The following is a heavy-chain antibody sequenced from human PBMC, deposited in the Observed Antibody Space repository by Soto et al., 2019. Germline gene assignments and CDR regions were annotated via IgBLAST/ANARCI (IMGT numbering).Heavy chain of an antibody. J-gene: IGHJ4*02. CDR1: GDSVSSNSAA. CDR2: TYFRSKWYN. D-gene: IGHD2-8*01. Sequence: PSQTLSLPCAISGDSVSSNSAAWNWIRQSPSRGLEWLGRTYFRSKWYNDYAVSVKSRITISPDTSKNQFSLHLNSVTPEDTALYYCARMVGGAVDSWGQGTLVTVSS. CDR3: ARMVGGAVDS. V-gene: IGHV6-1*01.